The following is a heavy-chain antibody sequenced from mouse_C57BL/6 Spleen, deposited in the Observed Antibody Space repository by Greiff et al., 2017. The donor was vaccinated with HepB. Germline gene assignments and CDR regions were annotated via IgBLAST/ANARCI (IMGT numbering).Heavy chain of an antibody. CDR3: ARETIPRYYAMDY. Sequence: EVQRVESGPGLVKPSQSLSLTCSVTGYSITSGYYWNWIRQFPGNKLEWMGYISYDGSNNYNPSLKNRISITRDTSKNQFFLKLNSVTTEDTATYYCARETIPRYYAMDYWGQGTSVTVSS. CDR1: GYSITSGYY. D-gene: IGHD2-12*01. J-gene: IGHJ4*01. CDR2: ISYDGSN. V-gene: IGHV3-6*01.